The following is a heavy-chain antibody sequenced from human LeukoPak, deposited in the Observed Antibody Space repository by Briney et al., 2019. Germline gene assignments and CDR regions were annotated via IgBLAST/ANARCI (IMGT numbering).Heavy chain of an antibody. D-gene: IGHD4-23*01. Sequence: GGSLRLSCAPSGFIFSSYSMHWVRQAPGKGLEWVAFIWYDGSNKYYADSVKGRFTISRDNSKNTLYLQMNSLRAEDTAVYYCVKDCGLGGNRDYWGQGTLVTVSS. CDR2: IWYDGSNK. CDR3: VKDCGLGGNRDY. V-gene: IGHV3-30*02. J-gene: IGHJ4*02. CDR1: GFIFSSYS.